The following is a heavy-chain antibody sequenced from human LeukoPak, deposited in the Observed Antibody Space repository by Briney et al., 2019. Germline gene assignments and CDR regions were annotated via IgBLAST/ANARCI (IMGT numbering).Heavy chain of an antibody. V-gene: IGHV4-34*01. D-gene: IGHD3-10*01. CDR3: ARRMGVGRRITMVRGASFDY. Sequence: SETLSLTCAVYGGSFSGYYWSWIRQPPGKGLEWIGEINHSGSTNYNPSLKSRVTISVDTSKNQFSLKLSSVTAADTAVYYCARRMGVGRRITMVRGASFDYWGQGTLVTVSS. J-gene: IGHJ4*02. CDR1: GGSFSGYY. CDR2: INHSGST.